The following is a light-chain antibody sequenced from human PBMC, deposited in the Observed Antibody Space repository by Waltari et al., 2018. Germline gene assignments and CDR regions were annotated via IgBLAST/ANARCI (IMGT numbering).Light chain of an antibody. J-gene: IGKJ4*01. V-gene: IGKV3-15*01. Sequence: EIVMTHPPVTLSVSPGQRVTASGRASQGVHDNLAWYQQKPGQAPRLLISGASTRATGVPARFRGSGSGTDFTLTITSLQSEDSALYYCQQYNRWPPLTFGGGTKVEIK. CDR1: QGVHDN. CDR3: QQYNRWPPLT. CDR2: GAS.